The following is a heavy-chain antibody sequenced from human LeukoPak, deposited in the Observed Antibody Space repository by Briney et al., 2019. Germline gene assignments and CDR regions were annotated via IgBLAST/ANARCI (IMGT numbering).Heavy chain of an antibody. J-gene: IGHJ5*02. V-gene: IGHV4-59*01. CDR1: GGSFSGYY. CDR3: ARGAASYGSGSYRWFDP. Sequence: SETLSLTCAVYGGSFSGYYWSWIRQPPGKGLEWIGYIYYSGSTNYNPSLKSRVTISVDTSKNQFSLKLSSVTAADTAVYYCARGAASYGSGSYRWFDPWGQGTLVTVSS. D-gene: IGHD3-10*01. CDR2: IYYSGST.